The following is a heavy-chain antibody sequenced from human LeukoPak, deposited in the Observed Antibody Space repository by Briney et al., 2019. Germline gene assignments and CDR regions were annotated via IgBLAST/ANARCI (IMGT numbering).Heavy chain of an antibody. J-gene: IGHJ4*02. CDR3: AKDLYGDYDFDC. CDR2: ITSSGST. Sequence: PGASLRLSCAASGFTFNNYAMNWVRQAPGKGLEWVSVITSSGSTYYADSVKRRFTISRDNSKNALYLQMNSLRAEDTAIYYCAKDLYGDYDFDCWGQGTLVTVSS. V-gene: IGHV3-23*01. CDR1: GFTFNNYA. D-gene: IGHD4-17*01.